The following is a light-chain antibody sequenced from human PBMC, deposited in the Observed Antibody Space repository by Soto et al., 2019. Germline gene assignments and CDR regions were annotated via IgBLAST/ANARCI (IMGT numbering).Light chain of an antibody. CDR1: QSVTSY. V-gene: IGKV3-11*01. CDR2: DVS. CDR3: QQRSDWPLT. J-gene: IGKJ5*01. Sequence: NVLTQSPGTLSLSPGERATLSCRASQSVTSYLAWYQQKPGQAPRLLIYDVSNRASGIPARFSGSGSETDFTLTISSLEPEDFAVYYCQQRSDWPLTFGQGTRLEIK.